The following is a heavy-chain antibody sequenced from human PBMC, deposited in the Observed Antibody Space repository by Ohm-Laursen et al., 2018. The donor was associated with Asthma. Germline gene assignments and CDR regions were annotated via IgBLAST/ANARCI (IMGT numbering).Heavy chain of an antibody. CDR3: ARDVMEWYLPAFDF. CDR2: ISYDGSNK. J-gene: IGHJ4*02. D-gene: IGHD3-3*01. CDR1: GFTFSSYA. Sequence: SLRLSCTASGFTFSSYAMHWVRQAPGKGLEWVAVISYDGSNKYYADSVNGRFTVSRDDSKNTLYLQMNSLRPDDTAVYYCARDVMEWYLPAFDFWGQGTLATVSS. V-gene: IGHV3-30-3*01.